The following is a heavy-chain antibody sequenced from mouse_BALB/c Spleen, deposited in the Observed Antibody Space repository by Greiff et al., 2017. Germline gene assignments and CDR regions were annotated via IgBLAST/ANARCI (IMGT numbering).Heavy chain of an antibody. J-gene: IGHJ3*01. CDR1: GFTFSSYG. CDR2: INSNGGST. V-gene: IGHV5-6-3*01. Sequence: EVQGVESGGGLVQPGGSLKLSCAASGFTFSSYGMSWVRQTPDKRLELVATINSNGGSTYYPDSVKGRFTISRDNAKNTLYLQMSSLKSEDTAMYYCARGFAYWGQGTLVTVSA. CDR3: ARGFAY.